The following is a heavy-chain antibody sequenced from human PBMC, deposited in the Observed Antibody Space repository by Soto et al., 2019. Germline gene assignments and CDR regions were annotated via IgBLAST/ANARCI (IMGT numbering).Heavy chain of an antibody. Sequence: QVHLVLSGAEVKKPGASVKVSCKVSGYSLNELSIHWVRQAPGKGLEWMGGFDPEDGEIVYAQKFQGRVTMTEDTSTDTANMDLSSLTSEDTAVYYCATGGPAGDFDNWGQGTLVTVSS. J-gene: IGHJ4*02. CDR2: FDPEDGEI. V-gene: IGHV1-24*01. CDR3: ATGGPAGDFDN. CDR1: GYSLNELS. D-gene: IGHD3-10*01.